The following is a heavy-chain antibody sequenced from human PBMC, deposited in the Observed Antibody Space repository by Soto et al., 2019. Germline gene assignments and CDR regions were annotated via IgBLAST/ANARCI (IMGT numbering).Heavy chain of an antibody. V-gene: IGHV3-7*01. Sequence: GGSLRLSCAASGFTFSSYWMNWVRQAPGKGLEWVANIKQDGSEKYYVDSVKGRFTISRDNAKNSLYLQMNSLRAEDTAVYYCARGSQLAARWLYSDNDAFDIWGQGTMVTVSS. CDR1: GFTFSSYW. CDR2: IKQDGSEK. D-gene: IGHD6-6*01. CDR3: ARGSQLAARWLYSDNDAFDI. J-gene: IGHJ3*02.